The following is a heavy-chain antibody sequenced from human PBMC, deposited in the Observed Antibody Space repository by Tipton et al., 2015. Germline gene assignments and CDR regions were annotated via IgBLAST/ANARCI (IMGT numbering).Heavy chain of an antibody. J-gene: IGHJ4*02. CDR1: GFTFSSSS. Sequence: GSLRLSCAASGFTFSSSSMTWVRQAPGKGLDWVSSITSSSSYLDYADSVKGRFTISRDNAKNSLYLQMNSLRAEDTAVYYCGRSSGNYYGGNYWGQGTLVTVSS. V-gene: IGHV3-21*01. D-gene: IGHD1-26*01. CDR3: GRSSGNYYGGNY. CDR2: ITSSSSYL.